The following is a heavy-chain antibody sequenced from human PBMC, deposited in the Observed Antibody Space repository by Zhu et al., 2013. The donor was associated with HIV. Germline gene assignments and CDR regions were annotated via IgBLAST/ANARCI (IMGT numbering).Heavy chain of an antibody. CDR3: ALSLCSGGSCYSPGKNGMDV. CDR1: GGTFSTYG. CDR2: IIPIFATT. J-gene: IGHJ6*02. Sequence: QVQLVQSGPEVKKPGSSVKVSCKASGGTFSTYGISWVRQAPAQGPEWMGVIIPIFATTDYAQKFQGRVIITADKSTSTAYMRLSSLRYEDTAVYYCALSLCSGGSCYSPGKNGMDVWGQGTTVTVSS. D-gene: IGHD2-15*01. V-gene: IGHV1-69*06.